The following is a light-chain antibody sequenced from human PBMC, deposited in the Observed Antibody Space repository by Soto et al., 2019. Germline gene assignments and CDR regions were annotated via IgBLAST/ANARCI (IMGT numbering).Light chain of an antibody. V-gene: IGKV3-20*01. J-gene: IGKJ4*01. CDR2: GAS. CDR1: QSVSSNY. Sequence: EIVLTQSPGTLSLSPGERATLSFSASQSVSSNYLAWYQQKPGQAPRLLIYGASSRASGIPDRFSGSGSGTDFTLTISRVEPEDFAVYYCQQFRSSPLTFGGGTKVDIK. CDR3: QQFRSSPLT.